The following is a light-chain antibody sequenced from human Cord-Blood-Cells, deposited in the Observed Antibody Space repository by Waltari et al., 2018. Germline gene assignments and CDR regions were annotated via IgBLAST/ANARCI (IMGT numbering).Light chain of an antibody. V-gene: IGKV1-39*01. CDR3: QQSYSTPRT. CDR2: AAS. CDR1: QSICSY. J-gene: IGKJ2*02. Sequence: DIQMTQSPSSLSASVVDRVTITCRASQSICSYLNWYQQKPGKAPKLLIYAASSLQSGVPSRFSGSGAGTDVTLTISSLQPEDFATYYCQQSYSTPRTFGQGTKLEIK.